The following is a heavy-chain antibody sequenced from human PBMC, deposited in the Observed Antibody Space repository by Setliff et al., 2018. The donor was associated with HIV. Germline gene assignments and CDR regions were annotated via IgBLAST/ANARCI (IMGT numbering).Heavy chain of an antibody. Sequence: SETLSLTCTVSGGSISSGSYYWSWIRQPAGKGLVWIGHIYTSGSTNYTPSLKSRVTISVHTSKNQFSLKLSSVTAADTAVYYCARSRESSGYYRDYYYYLDVWGKGTTVTAP. J-gene: IGHJ6*03. CDR1: GGSISSGSYY. CDR3: ARSRESSGYYRDYYYYLDV. V-gene: IGHV4-61*09. CDR2: IYTSGST. D-gene: IGHD6-19*01.